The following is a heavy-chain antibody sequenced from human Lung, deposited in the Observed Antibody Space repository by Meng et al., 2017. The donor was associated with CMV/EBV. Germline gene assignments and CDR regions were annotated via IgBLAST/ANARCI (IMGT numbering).Heavy chain of an antibody. D-gene: IGHD2-2*01. Sequence: SXXVSXKASGGTFSSYTISWVRQAPGQGLEWMGRIIPILGIANYAQKFQGRVTITADKSTSTAYMELSSLRSEDTAVYYCARSPNAIVVVPAASWFDPWGQAXLVTVSS. CDR3: ARSPNAIVVVPAASWFDP. V-gene: IGHV1-69*02. J-gene: IGHJ5*02. CDR1: GGTFSSYT. CDR2: IIPILGIA.